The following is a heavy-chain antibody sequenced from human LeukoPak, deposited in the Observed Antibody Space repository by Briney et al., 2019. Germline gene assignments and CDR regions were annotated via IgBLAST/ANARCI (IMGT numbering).Heavy chain of an antibody. J-gene: IGHJ4*02. CDR2: ISWNSGSI. Sequence: PGGSLRLSCAASGFTFDDYAMHWVRQAPGKGLEWVSGISWNSGSIGYADSVKGRFTISRDNAKNSLYLQMNSLRAEDMALYYCAKVDDTGALDYWGQGTLVTVSS. D-gene: IGHD3-22*01. V-gene: IGHV3-9*03. CDR1: GFTFDDYA. CDR3: AKVDDTGALDY.